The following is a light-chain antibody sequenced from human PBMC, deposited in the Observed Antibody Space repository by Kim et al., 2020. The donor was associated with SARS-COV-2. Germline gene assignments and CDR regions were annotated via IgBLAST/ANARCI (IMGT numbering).Light chain of an antibody. CDR1: HSVSSN. V-gene: IGKV3-15*01. Sequence: APGERATLSCRASHSVSSNLAWYQQKPGQAPRLLIYGASTRATGIPARFSGSGSGTEFTLTISSLQSEDFAVYYCQQYNNWPLWTFGQGTKVDIK. CDR2: GAS. CDR3: QQYNNWPLWT. J-gene: IGKJ1*01.